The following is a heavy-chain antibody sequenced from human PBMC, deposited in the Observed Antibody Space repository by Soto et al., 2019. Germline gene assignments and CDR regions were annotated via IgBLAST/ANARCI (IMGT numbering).Heavy chain of an antibody. J-gene: IGHJ4*02. Sequence: XSVKVSCKASGYSFTTYDVSWVRQASGQGLEWMGWMNPSNGNTGYAQKFQGRVTMTRNTSISTCYMELSGLRPDDTAVYYCARRKERSGPHYFDYWGQGTRVTVSS. CDR1: GYSFTTYD. V-gene: IGHV1-8*02. CDR3: ARRKERSGPHYFDY. CDR2: MNPSNGNT. D-gene: IGHD6-25*01.